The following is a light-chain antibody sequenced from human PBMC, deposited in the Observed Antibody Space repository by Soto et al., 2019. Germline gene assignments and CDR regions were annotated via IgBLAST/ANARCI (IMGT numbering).Light chain of an antibody. Sequence: QSVLTQPPSASGTPGQRVTISRSGSSSNVGNNYVYWYQQVPGTAPKLLMYKSSQRPSGVPDRFSGSKSGTSASLAISGLRSEDEADYYCAAWDDSLSGWVFGGGTKLTVL. CDR3: AAWDDSLSGWV. V-gene: IGLV1-47*01. CDR1: SSNVGNNY. CDR2: KSS. J-gene: IGLJ3*02.